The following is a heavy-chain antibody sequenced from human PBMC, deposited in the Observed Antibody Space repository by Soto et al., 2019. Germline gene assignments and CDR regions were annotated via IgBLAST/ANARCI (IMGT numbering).Heavy chain of an antibody. J-gene: IGHJ4*02. CDR2: ISAYNGNK. Sequence: QVQLVQSGAEVNQPGASVKVSCKASGYTFTSYGISWVRQAPGQGIEWMGGISAYNGNKKYAQKLQGRVTMTTDTSTSTAYMELRSLRSDDTAVYVCARDVGQQLFDYWGQGTLVTVSS. CDR1: GYTFTSYG. V-gene: IGHV1-18*01. D-gene: IGHD6-13*01. CDR3: ARDVGQQLFDY.